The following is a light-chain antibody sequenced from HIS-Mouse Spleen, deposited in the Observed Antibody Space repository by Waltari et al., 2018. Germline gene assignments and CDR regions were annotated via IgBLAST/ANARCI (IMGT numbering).Light chain of an antibody. CDR2: EVS. Sequence: QSALTQPRSVSGSPGQSVTISCTGTSSDVGGYNYVSWYQPHPGKAPKPRIYEVSKRPSGVPDRFSGSKSGNTASRTISGLQAEDEADYYCCSYAGSYGVFGGGTKLTVL. V-gene: IGLV2-11*01. CDR1: SSDVGGYNY. CDR3: CSYAGSYGV. J-gene: IGLJ3*02.